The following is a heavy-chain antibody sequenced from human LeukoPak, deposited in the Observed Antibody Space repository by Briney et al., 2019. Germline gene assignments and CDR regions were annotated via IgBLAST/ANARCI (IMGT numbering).Heavy chain of an antibody. CDR2: ITYSSRYI. CDR1: GFTFYDHA. V-gene: IGHV3-21*01. J-gene: IGHJ4*02. D-gene: IGHD4-17*01. Sequence: PGGSLRLSCAASGFTFYDHAMNWVRQAPGKGLEWVSSITYSSRYIYYADSVKGRFISSRDNAKNSLYLRLNSLTVEDTAVYYCARVSREYGDLDSWGQGTLVTVSS. CDR3: ARVSREYGDLDS.